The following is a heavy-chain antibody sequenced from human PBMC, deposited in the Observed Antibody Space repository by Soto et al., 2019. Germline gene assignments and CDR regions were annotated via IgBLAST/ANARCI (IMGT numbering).Heavy chain of an antibody. Sequence: QVQLQESGPGLVKPSQTLSLTCTVSGGSISSGDYYWSWIRQPPGKGLEWIGYIYYSGSTYYNPSLKSRVTITVETSKTRFSLKQSSVTAGDTAVYYCASFYYYGSGSYYSSSDNWFDPWGQGTLVTVSS. D-gene: IGHD3-10*01. CDR3: ASFYYYGSGSYYSSSDNWFDP. V-gene: IGHV4-30-4*01. CDR2: IYYSGST. J-gene: IGHJ5*02. CDR1: GGSISSGDYY.